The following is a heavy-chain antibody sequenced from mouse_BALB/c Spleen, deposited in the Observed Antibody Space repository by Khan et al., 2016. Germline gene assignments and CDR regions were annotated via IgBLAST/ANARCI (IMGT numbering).Heavy chain of an antibody. Sequence: QVQLQQSGAELARPGASVKLSCKASGYTFTSYWMQWVKQRPGQGLEWIGAIYPGDGDTRYTQKFKGKATLTADKSSSPAYMQLSSLASEDSAVYYCARGGVITTPFAYWGQGTLVTVSA. CDR1: GYTFTSYW. CDR2: IYPGDGDT. D-gene: IGHD2-4*01. V-gene: IGHV1-87*01. J-gene: IGHJ3*01. CDR3: ARGGVITTPFAY.